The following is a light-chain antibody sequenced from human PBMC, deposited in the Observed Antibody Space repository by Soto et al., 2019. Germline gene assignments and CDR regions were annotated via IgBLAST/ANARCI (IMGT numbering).Light chain of an antibody. Sequence: EIVLTQSPGTLSLSPGERATLSCRTSLSVSSSYLAWYQQKPGQAPRLLIYGASSRATGIPDRFSGSGSGTDFTLTISRLEPEDFAMYYCQQYGRSVTFGQGTRLEIK. CDR3: QQYGRSVT. CDR1: LSVSSSY. J-gene: IGKJ5*01. CDR2: GAS. V-gene: IGKV3-20*01.